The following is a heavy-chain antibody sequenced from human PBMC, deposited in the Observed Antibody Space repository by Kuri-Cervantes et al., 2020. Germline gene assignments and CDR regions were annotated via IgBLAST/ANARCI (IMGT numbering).Heavy chain of an antibody. D-gene: IGHD3-22*01. Sequence: LSLTCAASGFTFSSYAMHWVRQAPGKGLEWVSGISWNSGSIGYADSVKGRFTISRDNAKNSLYLQMNSLRAEDTALYYCAKATNYYDSSGVDYWGQGTLVTVSS. V-gene: IGHV3-9*01. CDR2: ISWNSGSI. J-gene: IGHJ4*02. CDR1: GFTFSSYA. CDR3: AKATNYYDSSGVDY.